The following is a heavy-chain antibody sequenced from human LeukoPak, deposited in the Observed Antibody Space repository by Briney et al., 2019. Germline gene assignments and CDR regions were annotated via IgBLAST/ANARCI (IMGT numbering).Heavy chain of an antibody. CDR1: GDTVSSNSFA. D-gene: IGHD6-19*01. Sequence: SQTLSLTCVISGDTVSSNSFAWNWIRQSPSRGLEWLGRTYYRSNWVNEYAASVKSCMSIDPDTSKNQFSLQLYSVTPEDTAVYYCAREQSRTFDYWGQGTLVTVSS. V-gene: IGHV6-1*03. CDR3: AREQSRTFDY. J-gene: IGHJ4*02. CDR2: TYYRSNWVN.